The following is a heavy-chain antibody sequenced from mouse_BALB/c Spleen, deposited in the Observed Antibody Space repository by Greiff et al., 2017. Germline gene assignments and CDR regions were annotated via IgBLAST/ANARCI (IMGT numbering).Heavy chain of an antibody. CDR1: GFNIKDYF. J-gene: IGHJ2*01. CDR2: IDPENGDT. D-gene: IGHD1-1*01. Sequence: VQLQQSGAELVRSGASVKLSCTASGFNIKDYFMHWVKQRPEQGLEWIGWIDPENGDTEYAPKFQGKATMTADTSSNTAYLQLSSLTSEDTAVYYCTSFITTIDYWGQGTTLTVSS. CDR3: TSFITTIDY. V-gene: IGHV14-4*02.